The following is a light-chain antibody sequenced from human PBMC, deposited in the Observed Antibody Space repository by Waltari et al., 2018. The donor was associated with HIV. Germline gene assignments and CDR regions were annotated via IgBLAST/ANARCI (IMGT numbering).Light chain of an antibody. CDR1: SSNIGSNT. Sequence: GSSSNIGSNTVNWYQQLPGTAPKLLIYSNNQRPSGVPDRFSGSKSGTSASLAISGLQSEDEADYYCAACDDSLNGWVFGGGTKLTVL. V-gene: IGLV1-44*01. CDR3: AACDDSLNGWV. CDR2: SNN. J-gene: IGLJ3*02.